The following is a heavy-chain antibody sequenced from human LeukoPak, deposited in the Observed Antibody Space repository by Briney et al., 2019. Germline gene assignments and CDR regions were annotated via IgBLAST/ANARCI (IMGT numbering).Heavy chain of an antibody. J-gene: IGHJ4*02. D-gene: IGHD3-10*01. Sequence: SETLSLTCTVSGGSISSSTNYWGWIRQPPGKGLEWIGSIYYRGSTYYNPSLKSRVTISVDTSKNQFSLKLSAVTAADTAVYYCAREETSLGDFDFDYWGQGTLVTVSS. CDR1: GGSISSSTNY. CDR3: AREETSLGDFDFDY. CDR2: IYYRGST. V-gene: IGHV4-39*07.